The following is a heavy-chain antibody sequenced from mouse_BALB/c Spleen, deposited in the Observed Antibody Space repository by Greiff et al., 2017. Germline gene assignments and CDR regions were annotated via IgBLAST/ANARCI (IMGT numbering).Heavy chain of an antibody. J-gene: IGHJ3*01. CDR2: ISYDGSN. Sequence: ESGPGLVKPSQSLSLTCSVTGYSITSGYYWNWIRQFPGNKLEWMGYISYDGSNNYNPSLKNRISITRDTSKNQFFLKLNSVTTEDTATYYCALTTPFAYWGQGTLVTVSA. V-gene: IGHV3-6*02. D-gene: IGHD1-1*01. CDR3: ALTTPFAY. CDR1: GYSITSGYY.